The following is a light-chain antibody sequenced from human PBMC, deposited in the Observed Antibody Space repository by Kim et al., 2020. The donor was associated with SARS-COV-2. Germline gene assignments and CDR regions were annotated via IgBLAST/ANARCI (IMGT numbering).Light chain of an antibody. CDR2: RNN. V-gene: IGLV10-54*04. J-gene: IGLJ3*02. CDR1: SNNVGYEG. Sequence: QTATLTWTGNSNNVGYEGAAWLQQHQGHPPKLLTYRNNNRPSGISDRFSASRSGNTASLTISGLQPEDETDYYCSAWDSSLSAWVFGGGTQLTVL. CDR3: SAWDSSLSAWV.